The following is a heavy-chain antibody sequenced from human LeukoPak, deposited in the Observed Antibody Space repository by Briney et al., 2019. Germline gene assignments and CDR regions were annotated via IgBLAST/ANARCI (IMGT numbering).Heavy chain of an antibody. Sequence: GGSLRLSCAASGFAVSNKFMYWVRQAPGKGLEWVSVIRVGDVTHYADSVKGRFTTSRDSSKNTVYLQMESLRVEDTAVYYCAREDNGGATDDGFDVWGHGTVVTVSS. V-gene: IGHV3-53*01. CDR3: AREDNGGATDDGFDV. CDR1: GFAVSNKF. D-gene: IGHD3-16*01. CDR2: IRVGDVT. J-gene: IGHJ3*01.